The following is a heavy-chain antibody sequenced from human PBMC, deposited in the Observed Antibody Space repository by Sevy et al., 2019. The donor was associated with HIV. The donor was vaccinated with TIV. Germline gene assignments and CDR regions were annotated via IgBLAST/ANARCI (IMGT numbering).Heavy chain of an antibody. CDR2: ISYDGSNK. V-gene: IGHV3-30*18. D-gene: IGHD5-18*01. CDR3: ANPSGGYSYGEPFDY. Sequence: GGSLRLSCAASAFTFSSYGMHWVRQAPGKGLEWVAVISYDGSNKYYADSVKGRFTISRDNSKNTLYLQMNSLRAEDTAVYYCANPSGGYSYGEPFDYWGQGTLVTVSS. J-gene: IGHJ4*02. CDR1: AFTFSSYG.